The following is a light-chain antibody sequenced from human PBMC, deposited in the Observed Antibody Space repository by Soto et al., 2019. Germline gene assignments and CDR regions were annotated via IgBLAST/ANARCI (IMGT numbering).Light chain of an antibody. V-gene: IGLV2-23*02. Sequence: QSALTQPASVSGSPGQSITISCTGTSSDVGSYNLVSWYQQHPGKAPKLMIYEVSKRPSGVSNRFSGSKSGNTASLTISGXXAXDEXXYXXXSYAGXXXLGVYVFGTGTQLTVL. CDR3: XSYAGXXXLGVYV. J-gene: IGLJ1*01. CDR2: EVS. CDR1: SSDVGSYNL.